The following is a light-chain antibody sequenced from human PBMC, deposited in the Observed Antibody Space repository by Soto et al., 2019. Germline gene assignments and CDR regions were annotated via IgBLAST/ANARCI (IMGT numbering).Light chain of an antibody. CDR3: AAWDDSLNGVV. CDR1: SSNIGNNA. J-gene: IGLJ2*01. V-gene: IGLV1-36*01. CDR2: FDD. Sequence: QSVLTQPPSVSEAPRQRVTMSCSGSSSNIGNNAVNWFQVLPGKAPKLLIYFDDLLPSRVSDRFSGSKSGTSASLTISGLQSEDEAEYYCAAWDDSLNGVVFGGGTKLTVL.